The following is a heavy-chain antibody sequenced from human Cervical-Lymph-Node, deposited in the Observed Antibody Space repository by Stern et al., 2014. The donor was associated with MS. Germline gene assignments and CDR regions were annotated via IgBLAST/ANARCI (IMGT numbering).Heavy chain of an antibody. CDR1: GYTFTSYW. CDR3: ARQRYFDY. CDR2: IFPGGSAI. J-gene: IGHJ4*02. Sequence: EDQLVESGPEVKRPGESLKISCQASGYTFTSYWIGWVRQMPGKGLEWIAIIFPGGSAIRYSPSFQGHVTLSADKSSSTAYLQGNNLKASDTAIYYCARQRYFDYWGQGTLVTVSS. V-gene: IGHV5-51*01.